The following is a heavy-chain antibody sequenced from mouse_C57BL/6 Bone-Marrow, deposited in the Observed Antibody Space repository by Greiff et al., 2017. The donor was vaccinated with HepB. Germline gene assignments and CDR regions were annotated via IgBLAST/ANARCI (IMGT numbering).Heavy chain of an antibody. V-gene: IGHV1-81*01. J-gene: IGHJ4*01. Sequence: VQLQQSGAELARPGASVKLSCKASGYTFTSYGISWVKQSTGQGLEWIGEIYPRSGNTYYNEKFKGKATLTADKSSSTAYMELRSLTSEDSAVYFCAREPLRQAMDYWGQGTSVTVSS. CDR3: AREPLRQAMDY. CDR1: GYTFTSYG. CDR2: IYPRSGNT. D-gene: IGHD2-4*01.